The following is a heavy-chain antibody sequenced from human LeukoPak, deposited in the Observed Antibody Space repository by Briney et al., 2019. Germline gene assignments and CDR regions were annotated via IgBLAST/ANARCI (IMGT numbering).Heavy chain of an antibody. J-gene: IGHJ4*02. CDR1: GGSFSGYY. CDR3: ARRSYNSPFRY. D-gene: IGHD5-24*01. CDR2: INHSGST. V-gene: IGHV4-34*01. Sequence: SETLSLTCAVYGGSFSGYYWSWIRQPPGKGLEWIGEINHSGSTNYNPSLKSRVTISVDTSKNQFSLQLSSVTAADTAVYYCARRSYNSPFRYWGQGTLATVSS.